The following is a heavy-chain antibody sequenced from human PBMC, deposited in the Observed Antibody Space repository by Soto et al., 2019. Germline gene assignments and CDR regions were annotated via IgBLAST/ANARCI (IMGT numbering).Heavy chain of an antibody. V-gene: IGHV4-31*03. D-gene: IGHD2-2*01. Sequence: QVQLQESGPGLVKPSQTLSLTCTVSGGSISSGGYYWSWIRQHPGKGLEWIGYIYYSGSTYYNPSLKSRVTISVDTSKNQFSLKLSSVTAADTAVYYCARVSRNGCSSTSCYYFDYWGQGTLVTVSS. J-gene: IGHJ4*02. CDR2: IYYSGST. CDR1: GGSISSGGYY. CDR3: ARVSRNGCSSTSCYYFDY.